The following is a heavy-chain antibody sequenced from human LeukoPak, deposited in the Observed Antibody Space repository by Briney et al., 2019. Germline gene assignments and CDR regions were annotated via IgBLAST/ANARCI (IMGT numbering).Heavy chain of an antibody. CDR1: GYTFNSHG. J-gene: IGHJ4*02. CDR3: ARVVVEGVFDY. V-gene: IGHV1-18*04. CDR2: ISAYNGDT. D-gene: IGHD2-15*01. Sequence: ASVKVSCKASGYTFNSHGISWVRQAPGQGLEWMGWISAYNGDTKYAQKFQGRVTLTTDRTTSTAYLELRSLTSDDTAVYYCARVVVEGVFDYWGQGTLVTVSS.